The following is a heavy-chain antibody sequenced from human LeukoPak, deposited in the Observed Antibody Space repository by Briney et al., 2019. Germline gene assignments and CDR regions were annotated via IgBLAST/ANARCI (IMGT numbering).Heavy chain of an antibody. CDR1: GYSISSGYY. CDR3: ARNYDSSGYYFDAFDI. CDR2: IYHSGST. J-gene: IGHJ3*02. D-gene: IGHD3-22*01. Sequence: PSETLSLTCTVSGYSISSGYYWDWIRQPPGKGLEWIGSIYHSGSTYYNPSLKSRVTISVDTFKNQFSLKLSSVTAADTAVYYCARNYDSSGYYFDAFDIWGQGTMVTVSS. V-gene: IGHV4-38-2*02.